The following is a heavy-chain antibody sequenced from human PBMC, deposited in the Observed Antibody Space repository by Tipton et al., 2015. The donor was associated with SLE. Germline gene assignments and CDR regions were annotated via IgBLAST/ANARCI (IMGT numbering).Heavy chain of an antibody. D-gene: IGHD3-3*01. J-gene: IGHJ1*01. V-gene: IGHV3-74*01. CDR2: INSDGSST. CDR3: AKDPDDFWSGYYFSGGYFQH. CDR1: GFTFSGYW. Sequence: SLRLSCAASGFTFSGYWMHWVRQAPGKGLVWVSRINSDGSSTTYADSVKGRFTISRDNSKNTLYLQMNSLRGDDTAVYYCAKDPDDFWSGYYFSGGYFQHWGQGTLVTVSS.